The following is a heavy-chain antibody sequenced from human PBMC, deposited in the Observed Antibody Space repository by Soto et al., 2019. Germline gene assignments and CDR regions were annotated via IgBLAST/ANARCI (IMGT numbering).Heavy chain of an antibody. CDR3: ARDVGDVMSTIQGHGMDV. D-gene: IGHD3-16*01. CDR1: GFTFSHYG. Sequence: QVQLVESGGAVVQPGRSLRLYCVGSGFTFSHYGMHWVRQAPGKGLEWVAVQWFDGSNKFHADSVEGRFTISRDNSQNTLYLQMNTLRAEDTAVYYCARDVGDVMSTIQGHGMDVWGQGTTVTVSS. J-gene: IGHJ6*02. V-gene: IGHV3-33*01. CDR2: QWFDGSNK.